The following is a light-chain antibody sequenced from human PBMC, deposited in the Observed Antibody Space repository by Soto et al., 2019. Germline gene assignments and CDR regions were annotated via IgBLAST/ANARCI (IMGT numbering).Light chain of an antibody. CDR1: QGISSY. CDR2: AAS. CDR3: KHLIIYPQS. Sequence: DIQLTQSPSFLSASVGDRVTITCRASQGISSYLAWYQQKPGKAPKLLIYAASTLQSGVPSRLSGSGSWTNLTLTFMCLQPEDCSCGATKHLIIYPQSFGKGTNLEIK. V-gene: IGKV1-9*01. J-gene: IGKJ2*01.